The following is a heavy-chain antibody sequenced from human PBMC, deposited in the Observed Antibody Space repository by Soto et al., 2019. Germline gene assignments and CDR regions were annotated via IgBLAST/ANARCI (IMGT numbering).Heavy chain of an antibody. CDR1: GYTFTSYG. CDR3: ARATTGYCSSTSCYEDWFDP. CDR2: ISAYNGNT. D-gene: IGHD2-2*01. V-gene: IGHV1-18*01. J-gene: IGHJ5*02. Sequence: QVPLVQSGAEVKKPGASVKVSCKASGYTFTSYGIIWVRQAPGQGLEWMGWISAYNGNTNYAQKLQGRVTMTTDTSTSTAYMELRSLRSDDTAVYYCARATTGYCSSTSCYEDWFDPWGQGTLVTVSS.